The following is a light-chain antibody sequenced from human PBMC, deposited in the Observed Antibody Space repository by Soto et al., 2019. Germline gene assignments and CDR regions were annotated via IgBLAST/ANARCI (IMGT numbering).Light chain of an antibody. CDR2: GAS. V-gene: IGKV3-15*01. Sequence: EVVMTQSPATLSVAPGERATLSCRASQSVSSNLAWYQQKPGQAPRLLIYGASTRATAIPARFSGSGSGTEFTLTISSLQSEDFAVYYCQQYIDWPPLTFGGGTKVEIK. J-gene: IGKJ4*01. CDR1: QSVSSN. CDR3: QQYIDWPPLT.